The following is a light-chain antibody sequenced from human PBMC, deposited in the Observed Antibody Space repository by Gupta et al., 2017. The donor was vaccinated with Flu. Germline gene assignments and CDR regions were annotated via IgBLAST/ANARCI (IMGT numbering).Light chain of an antibody. Sequence: DIVMTQSPDFLAVSLGERATINCKSSQSVFYSSNSENYIAWYQQKPGQPPKLLIYWASTRESGVPDRFSGGGSGTQFTLTISSLLAEDVAVYYCQQYYTIPHTFGPGTKVDIK. CDR3: QQYYTIPHT. V-gene: IGKV4-1*01. CDR1: QSVFYSSNSENY. J-gene: IGKJ3*01. CDR2: WAS.